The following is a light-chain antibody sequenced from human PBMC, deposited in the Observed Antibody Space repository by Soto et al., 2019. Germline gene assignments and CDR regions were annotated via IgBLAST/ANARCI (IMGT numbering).Light chain of an antibody. CDR1: QNVDMF. Sequence: EIVLTQSPVTLFLSPGERATLSCRASQNVDMFLAWYQQKPGQAPRLLIYDASNRATGTPARFSGSGSGTDFSLTISSLDPEDFAVYYCQQRRDWPLTFGQGTRLGIK. CDR2: DAS. V-gene: IGKV3-11*01. J-gene: IGKJ5*01. CDR3: QQRRDWPLT.